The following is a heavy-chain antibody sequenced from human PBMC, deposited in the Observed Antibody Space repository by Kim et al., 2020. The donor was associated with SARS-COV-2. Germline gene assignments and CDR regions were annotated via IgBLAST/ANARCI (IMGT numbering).Heavy chain of an antibody. CDR3: ARGAPYSSSWASYNWFDP. Sequence: SETLSLTCTVSGGSISSYYWSWIRQPPGKGLEWIGYIYYSGSTNYNPSLKSRVTISVDTSKNQFSLKLSSVTAADTAVYYCARGAPYSSSWASYNWFDPWGQGTLVTVSS. V-gene: IGHV4-59*01. J-gene: IGHJ5*02. D-gene: IGHD6-13*01. CDR1: GGSISSYY. CDR2: IYYSGST.